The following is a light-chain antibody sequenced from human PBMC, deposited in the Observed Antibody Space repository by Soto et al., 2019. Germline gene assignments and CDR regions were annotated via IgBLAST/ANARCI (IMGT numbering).Light chain of an antibody. CDR1: QSVSSSY. CDR3: QQYGSTPPT. J-gene: IGKJ1*01. V-gene: IGKV3-20*01. CDR2: GAS. Sequence: EIVLTQSPGTLSLSPGERATLSCRASQSVSSSYLAWYQQKPGQAPRLLIYGASSRATGITNRFSGSGSGTDFTLTISRLEPEDSAVYYCQQYGSTPPTFGEGTKVEIK.